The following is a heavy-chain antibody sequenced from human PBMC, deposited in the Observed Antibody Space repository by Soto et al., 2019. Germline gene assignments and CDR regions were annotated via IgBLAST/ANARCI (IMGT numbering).Heavy chain of an antibody. CDR1: GFIFNNYA. D-gene: IGHD3-22*01. CDR2: ITRDGTI. J-gene: IGHJ4*02. CDR3: VKEPYEGAYGDY. Sequence: EVQLLESGGGLVQPGGSLRLSCAASGFIFNNYAMSWVRQAPGEGLEWVSAITRDGTIFYTDSVRGRFTISRDNSKSTVYLQMNSLRDEDTAVYYCVKEPYEGAYGDYWGQGTLVTVSS. V-gene: IGHV3-23*01.